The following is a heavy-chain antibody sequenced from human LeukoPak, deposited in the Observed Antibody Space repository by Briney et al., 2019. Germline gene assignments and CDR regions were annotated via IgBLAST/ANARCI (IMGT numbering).Heavy chain of an antibody. D-gene: IGHD3-10*01. CDR1: GFTFGDYA. J-gene: IGHJ4*02. CDR2: IRSKAYGGTT. V-gene: IGHV3-49*03. Sequence: PGGSLRLSCTASGFTFGDYAMSWFRQAPGKGLEWVGFIRSKAYGGTTEYAASVKGRFTISRDDSKSIAYLQMNSLKTEDTAVYYCTRVRRYGSGIGEFDCWGQGTLVTVSS. CDR3: TRVRRYGSGIGEFDC.